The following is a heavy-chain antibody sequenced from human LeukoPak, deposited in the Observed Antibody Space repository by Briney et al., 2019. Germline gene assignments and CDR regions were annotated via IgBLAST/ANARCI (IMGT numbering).Heavy chain of an antibody. Sequence: KTGGSLRLSRTASGFTFGDYAMSWFRQAPGKGLEWVGFIRSKAYGGTTEYAASVKGRFTISSDDSKSIAYVQMNSLKTEDTAVYYCTRGGENWNRRGDYWGQGTLVTVSS. CDR1: GFTFGDYA. J-gene: IGHJ4*02. CDR3: TRGGENWNRRGDY. CDR2: IRSKAYGGTT. V-gene: IGHV3-49*05. D-gene: IGHD1-1*01.